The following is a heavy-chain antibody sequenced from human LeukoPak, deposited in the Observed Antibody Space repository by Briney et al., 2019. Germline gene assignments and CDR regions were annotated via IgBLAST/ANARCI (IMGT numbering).Heavy chain of an antibody. CDR1: GFTFSSYA. Sequence: GGSLRLSCAASGFTFSSYAMHWVRQAPGKGLEWVAVISYDGSNKYYAVSVKGRFTISRDNSKNTLYLQMNSLRAEDTAVYYCASPGSSGRSPLFDYWGQGTLVTVSS. V-gene: IGHV3-30-3*01. D-gene: IGHD3-10*01. J-gene: IGHJ4*02. CDR3: ASPGSSGRSPLFDY. CDR2: ISYDGSNK.